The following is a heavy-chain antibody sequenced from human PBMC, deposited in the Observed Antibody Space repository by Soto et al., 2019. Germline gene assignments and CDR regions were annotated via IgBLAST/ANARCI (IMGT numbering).Heavy chain of an antibody. CDR1: GDSISSSSYY. J-gene: IGHJ5*02. D-gene: IGHD3-22*01. CDR3: ARHDLGSSGYYSYNWFDP. Sequence: SETLSLTCTVSGDSISSSSYYWGWIRQPPGKGLEWIGSIYYSGSTYYNPSLKSRVTISVDTSKNQFSLKLSSVTAADTAVYYCARHDLGSSGYYSYNWFDPWGQGTLVTVSS. CDR2: IYYSGST. V-gene: IGHV4-39*01.